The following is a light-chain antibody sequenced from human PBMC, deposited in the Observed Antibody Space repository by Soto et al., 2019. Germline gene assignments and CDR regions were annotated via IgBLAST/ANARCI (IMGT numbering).Light chain of an antibody. Sequence: QSALTQPPSASGSPGQSVTISCTGTSSDVGGYNYVSWYQQHPGKAPKLMIYDVNKRPPGVPDRFSGSKSGNTASLTVSGLQAEVEADYYCSSYAGRNGVVFGGGTKVTVL. V-gene: IGLV2-8*01. CDR3: SSYAGRNGVV. CDR2: DVN. CDR1: SSDVGGYNY. J-gene: IGLJ2*01.